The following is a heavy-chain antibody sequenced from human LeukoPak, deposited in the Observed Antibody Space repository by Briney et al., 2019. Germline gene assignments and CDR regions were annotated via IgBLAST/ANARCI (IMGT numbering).Heavy chain of an antibody. D-gene: IGHD2-2*01. CDR1: GGSTSSYY. V-gene: IGHV4-59*08. Sequence: PSETLSLTCTVSGGSTSSYYWSWIQQPPGKGLEWIGSIHYSGSTTYNPSLKSRVTISVDTSKNQFSLKLSSVTAADTAVYYCARRLGGTSTGFDYWGQGTLVTVSS. CDR3: ARRLGGTSTGFDY. CDR2: IHYSGST. J-gene: IGHJ4*02.